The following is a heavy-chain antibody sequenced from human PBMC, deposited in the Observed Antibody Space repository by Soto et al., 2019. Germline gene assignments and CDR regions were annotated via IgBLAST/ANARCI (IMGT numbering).Heavy chain of an antibody. Sequence: SETLSLTCTVSGDSMTGRYWSWIRQSAGNGLEWIGRIYNTGSTNYNSFLKSRVTLSIDTFKNQFSLKMTSLTAADTAMYFCASYRVGGVFDVWGHGTAVIVSS. V-gene: IGHV4-4*07. D-gene: IGHD1-26*01. CDR1: GDSMTGRY. CDR3: ASYRVGGVFDV. J-gene: IGHJ3*01. CDR2: IYNTGST.